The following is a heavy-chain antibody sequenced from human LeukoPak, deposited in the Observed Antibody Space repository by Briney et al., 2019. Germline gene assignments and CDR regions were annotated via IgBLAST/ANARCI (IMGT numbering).Heavy chain of an antibody. CDR1: GFTFNNYA. J-gene: IGHJ4*02. V-gene: IGHV3-23*01. CDR3: ARAQHRGWGFDY. Sequence: GGSLRLSCAASGFTFNNYAMSWVRQAPGKGLEWVSSISGSGGSTYYADSVKGRLTISRDNSKNTLYLQMNSLRAEDAAVYYCARAQHRGWGFDYWGRGTLVTVSS. D-gene: IGHD1-26*01. CDR2: ISGSGGST.